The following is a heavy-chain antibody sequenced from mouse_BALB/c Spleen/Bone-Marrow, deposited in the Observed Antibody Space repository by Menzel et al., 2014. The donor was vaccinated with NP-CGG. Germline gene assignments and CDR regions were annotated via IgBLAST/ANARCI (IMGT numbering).Heavy chain of an antibody. CDR3: ARDSFWITRALDY. CDR1: GFSLTGYG. CDR2: IWGDGST. Sequence: QVQLQQSGPGLVAPSQSLSITCTVSGFSLTGYGVSWVRQPPGKGLEWLGMIWGDGSTDYNSALKSRLSISKDNSKSQVFLKMKSLQTYDTARSYCARDSFWITRALDYGGQGPSVPVSS. V-gene: IGHV2-6-7*01. J-gene: IGHJ4*01. D-gene: IGHD2-4*01.